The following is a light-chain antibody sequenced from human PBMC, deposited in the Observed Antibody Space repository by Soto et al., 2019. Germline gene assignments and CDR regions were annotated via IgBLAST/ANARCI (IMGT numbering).Light chain of an antibody. J-gene: IGKJ4*01. CDR2: DAS. CDR1: QDISNY. CDR3: QQYDNRPLLT. Sequence: DIQMTQSPSSLSASVGDRVTITCQSSQDISNYLNWYQQKPGKAPKLLIYDASNLETGVPSRFSGSGSGTDFTFTISSLQPEDIATYYCQQYDNRPLLTFGGGNKVEIQ. V-gene: IGKV1-33*01.